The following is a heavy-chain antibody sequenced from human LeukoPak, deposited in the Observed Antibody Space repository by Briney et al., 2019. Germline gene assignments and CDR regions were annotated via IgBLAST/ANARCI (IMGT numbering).Heavy chain of an antibody. J-gene: IGHJ4*02. CDR3: ARDRGDGYNYEGLDF. Sequence: ASVKVSCKASGYMFSSHGISWVRQAPGEGLEWMGWITTYKGNMAYAPKFQGRVTMTTDTSTNTAYMDLSSLKSEDTAVYYCARDRGDGYNYEGLDFWGQGTLVTVSS. V-gene: IGHV1-18*01. CDR2: ITTYKGNM. D-gene: IGHD5-24*01. CDR1: GYMFSSHG.